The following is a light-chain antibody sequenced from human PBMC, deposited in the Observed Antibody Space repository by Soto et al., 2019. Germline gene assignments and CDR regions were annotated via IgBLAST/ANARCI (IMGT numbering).Light chain of an antibody. Sequence: EIVLTQSPGTLSLSPGERATFSCRASQSVTSSYLAWYQQKPGQAPRLLIYGSSGRATGIPDRFSGSGSGTHFTLTISRLEPEDFAVYYCQQYATSPLTFGGGTKVEIK. CDR2: GSS. V-gene: IGKV3-20*01. CDR1: QSVTSSY. J-gene: IGKJ4*01. CDR3: QQYATSPLT.